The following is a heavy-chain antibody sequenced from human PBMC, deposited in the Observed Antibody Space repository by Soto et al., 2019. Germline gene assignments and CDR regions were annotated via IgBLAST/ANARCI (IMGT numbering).Heavy chain of an antibody. CDR1: GFTFSSYG. Sequence: QVQLVESGGGVVQPGRSLRLSCAASGFTFSSYGMHWVRQAPGKGLEWVAVISYDGSNKYYADSVKGRFTISRDNSKNTLYLQMNSLRAEHTAVYYCAKDGRHCSGGSCYSGTFDYWGQGTLVTVSS. J-gene: IGHJ4*02. CDR3: AKDGRHCSGGSCYSGTFDY. D-gene: IGHD2-15*01. V-gene: IGHV3-30*18. CDR2: ISYDGSNK.